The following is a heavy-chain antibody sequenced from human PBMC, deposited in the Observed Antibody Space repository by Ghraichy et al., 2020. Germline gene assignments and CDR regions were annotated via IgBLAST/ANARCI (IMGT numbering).Heavy chain of an antibody. J-gene: IGHJ4*02. CDR2: IRQDGSEK. CDR3: ARENYFDY. V-gene: IGHV3-7*03. CDR1: GFTFSGYW. Sequence: GSLRLSCVASGFTFSGYWMGWVRQAPGKGLEWVANIRQDGSEKKYVDSVKGRFTISRDNAKKSLYLQMNSLRAEDTAVYYCARENYFDYWGQGTLVTVSS.